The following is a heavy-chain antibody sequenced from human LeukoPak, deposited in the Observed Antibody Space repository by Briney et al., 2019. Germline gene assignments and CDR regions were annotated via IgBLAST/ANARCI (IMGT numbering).Heavy chain of an antibody. V-gene: IGHV3-48*01. J-gene: IGHJ4*02. D-gene: IGHD3-3*01. Sequence: PGGSLRLSCAASGLTFSSYSMNWVRQAPGKGLDWVSYISSSSSTIYYADSVKGRFTISRDNAKKSLYLQMNSLRAEDTAVNYCARNDFWSATALDYWGQGTLVTVSS. CDR1: GLTFSSYS. CDR2: ISSSSSTI. CDR3: ARNDFWSATALDY.